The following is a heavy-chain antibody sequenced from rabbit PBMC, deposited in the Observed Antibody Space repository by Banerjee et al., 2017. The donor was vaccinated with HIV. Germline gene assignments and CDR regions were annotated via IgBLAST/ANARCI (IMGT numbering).Heavy chain of an antibody. CDR2: IDPINGAGT. CDR3: ARGAFWYTGGDL. V-gene: IGHV1S40*01. CDR1: GFSFSSNA. Sequence: QSLEESGGDLVKPGASLTLTCTASGFSFSSNAMCWFRQAPGKGPEWIAYIDPINGAGTWYANWAKGRFTISKTSSTTVTLQMTSLTAADTATYFCARGAFWYTGGDLWGQGTLVTVS. D-gene: IGHD7-1*01. J-gene: IGHJ6*01.